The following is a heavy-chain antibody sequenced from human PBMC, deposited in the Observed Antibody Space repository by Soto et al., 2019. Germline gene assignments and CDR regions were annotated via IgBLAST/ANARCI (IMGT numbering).Heavy chain of an antibody. Sequence: PSETLSLTCAVSGDSITSVGYSWSWIRQPPGKALEWIGYIYHTGTTYYTAALKSRVTISLDRSKNRISLSLNSVTAADTAVYYCAATVFGDYSHYALDVWGQGTTVTVSS. D-gene: IGHD3-3*01. V-gene: IGHV4-30-2*01. J-gene: IGHJ6*02. CDR3: AATVFGDYSHYALDV. CDR2: IYHTGTT. CDR1: GDSITSVGYS.